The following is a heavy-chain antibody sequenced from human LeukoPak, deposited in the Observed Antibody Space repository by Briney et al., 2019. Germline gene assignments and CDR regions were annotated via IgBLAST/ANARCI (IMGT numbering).Heavy chain of an antibody. V-gene: IGHV3-23*01. CDR3: ARDRSGWYTASDY. J-gene: IGHJ4*02. Sequence: AGGSLRLSCAASGFTFRSYAMSWVRQAPGKGLEWVSAISGSGGSTYYADSVKGRFTISRDNSKNTLYLQMNSLRAEDTAVYYCARDRSGWYTASDYWGQGTLVTVSS. CDR1: GFTFRSYA. D-gene: IGHD6-19*01. CDR2: ISGSGGST.